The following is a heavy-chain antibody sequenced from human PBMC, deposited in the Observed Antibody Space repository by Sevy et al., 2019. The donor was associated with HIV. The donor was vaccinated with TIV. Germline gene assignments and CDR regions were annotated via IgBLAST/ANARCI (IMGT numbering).Heavy chain of an antibody. D-gene: IGHD3-22*01. V-gene: IGHV3-7*01. CDR3: ARAQQVTMLVVIGGLYFDF. Sequence: GGSLILSCAASGFTFSSYWMTWVRQAPGKGLEWVANIKQDMSEKYYADSVKGRFTISRDNARNSLYLQMEGLRAEDTAVYYCARAQQVTMLVVIGGLYFDFWGQGTLVTVSS. CDR2: IKQDMSEK. J-gene: IGHJ4*02. CDR1: GFTFSSYW.